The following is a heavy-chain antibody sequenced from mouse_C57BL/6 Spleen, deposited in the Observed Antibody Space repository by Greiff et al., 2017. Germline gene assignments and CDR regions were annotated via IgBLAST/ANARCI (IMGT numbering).Heavy chain of an antibody. CDR2: IDPETGGT. D-gene: IGHD2-1*01. CDR1: GYTFTDYE. Sequence: VKLQESGAELVRPGASVTLSCKASGYTFTDYEMHWVKQTPVHGLEWIGAIDPETGGTAYNQKFKGKAILTADKSSSTAYMELRSLTSEDSAVYYCTTYGNTWFAYWGQGTLVTVSA. CDR3: TTYGNTWFAY. V-gene: IGHV1-15*01. J-gene: IGHJ3*01.